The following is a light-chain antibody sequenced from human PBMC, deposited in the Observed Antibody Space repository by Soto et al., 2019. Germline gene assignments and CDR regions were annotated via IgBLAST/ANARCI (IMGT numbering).Light chain of an antibody. CDR3: QQYGSSGT. J-gene: IGKJ1*01. CDR1: QSVSNNY. V-gene: IGKV3-20*01. Sequence: EIVLTQSTGTLSLSPGGRATLSCRASQSVSNNYLAWYQQKPGQAPRLLIYGASNRATGIPDRFSGSGSGTDFTLTISRLEPEDFAVYYCQQYGSSGTFGQGTKVDIK. CDR2: GAS.